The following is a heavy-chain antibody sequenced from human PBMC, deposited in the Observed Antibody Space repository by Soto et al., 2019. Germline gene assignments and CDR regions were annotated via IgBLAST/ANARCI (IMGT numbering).Heavy chain of an antibody. V-gene: IGHV4-59*11. CDR3: TRDYSNSSWFEP. CDR1: GGSIRIHF. D-gene: IGHD4-4*01. CDR2: ISYTGSP. J-gene: IGHJ5*02. Sequence: SETLSLTCTVSGGSIRIHFWSLIRQPPGKGLEWIGYISYTGSPKYNPSLNVRVTISRTTSMNDFSMKLRSVPAADTAVYYCTRDYSNSSWFEPWPQGTLVPVST.